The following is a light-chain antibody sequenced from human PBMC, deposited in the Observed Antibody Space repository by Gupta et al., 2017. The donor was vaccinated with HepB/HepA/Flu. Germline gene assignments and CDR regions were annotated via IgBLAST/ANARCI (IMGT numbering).Light chain of an antibody. V-gene: IGLV3-21*03. J-gene: IGLJ2*01. CDR2: DDS. Sequence: YVLTQPPSVSVAPGTPSSITCGANSSGSNSVHCYQQKRGQSQVLVVYDDSARPTGIPGGFSGSKAGDTATLTISRVEAGEEDDYYCHGGNSKSDLVFGGGTKLTVL. CDR3: HGGNSKSDLV. CDR1: SSGSNS.